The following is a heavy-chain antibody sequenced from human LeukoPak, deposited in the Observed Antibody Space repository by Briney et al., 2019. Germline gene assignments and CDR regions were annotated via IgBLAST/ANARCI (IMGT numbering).Heavy chain of an antibody. V-gene: IGHV3-74*01. CDR3: ACYGIAPPH. J-gene: IGHJ4*02. Sequence: GGSLRLSCAASGFTFSSYWMHWVRQAPGKGLVWVSHINNDGSSTNYADSVKGRFTISRDNAKNTLYLQMNSLRTEDTAVYYCACYGIAPPHWGQGTLVTVSS. CDR2: INNDGSST. CDR1: GFTFSSYW. D-gene: IGHD2-15*01.